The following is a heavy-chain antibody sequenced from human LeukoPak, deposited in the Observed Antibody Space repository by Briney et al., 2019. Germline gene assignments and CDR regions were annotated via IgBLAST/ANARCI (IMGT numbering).Heavy chain of an antibody. Sequence: PSETLSLTCTVSGGSISHYYWTWIRQPPGKGLEWIGYIYYTGSTKYNPSLKSRVTISVDTSKNQFSLKLSSVTAADTAVYYCAKDAIALPSVNWFDPWGQGTLVTVSS. CDR1: GGSISHYY. J-gene: IGHJ5*02. CDR3: AKDAIALPSVNWFDP. CDR2: IYYTGST. V-gene: IGHV4-59*12. D-gene: IGHD2-2*02.